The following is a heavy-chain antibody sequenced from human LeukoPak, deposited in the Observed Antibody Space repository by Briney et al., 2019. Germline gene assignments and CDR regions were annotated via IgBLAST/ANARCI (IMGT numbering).Heavy chain of an antibody. CDR3: ARGKGYSSSWYLIDY. J-gene: IGHJ4*02. D-gene: IGHD6-13*01. CDR1: GFTFSSYS. CDR2: ISSSSSTI. V-gene: IGHV3-48*01. Sequence: PGGSLRLSCAASGFTFSSYSMNWVRQAPGKGLEWVSYISSSSSTIYYADSAKGRFTISRDNAKNSLYLQMNSLRAEDTAVYYCARGKGYSSSWYLIDYWGQGTLVTVSS.